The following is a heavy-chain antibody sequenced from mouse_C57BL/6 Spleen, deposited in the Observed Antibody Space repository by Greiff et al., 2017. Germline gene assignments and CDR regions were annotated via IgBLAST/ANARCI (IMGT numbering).Heavy chain of an antibody. V-gene: IGHV1-52*01. CDR3: ARSDYYGSSLFDY. CDR1: GYTFTSYW. Sequence: QVQLQQPGAELVRPGSSVKLSCKASGYTFTSYWMHWVKQRPIQGLEWIGNIDPSDSVTHYNQKFKDKATLTVDKSSRPAYMQLSSLTSEDSAVYYCARSDYYGSSLFDYWGQGTTLTVSS. CDR2: IDPSDSVT. J-gene: IGHJ2*01. D-gene: IGHD1-1*01.